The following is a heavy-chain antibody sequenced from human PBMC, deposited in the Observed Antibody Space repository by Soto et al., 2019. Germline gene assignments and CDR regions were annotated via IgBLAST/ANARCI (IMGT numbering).Heavy chain of an antibody. V-gene: IGHV3-11*01. CDR1: GFTFSDYY. D-gene: IGHD3-22*01. J-gene: IGHJ4*02. CDR3: AKMSSENYYDPVFS. Sequence: QMQLVESGGGLVQTSGSLRIACVASGFTFSDYYMSWVRQAPGKGLEWVSYISSSGNTIYYADSVKGRFTISRDNAKNSVYLQMNSLRAEDTALYFCAKMSSENYYDPVFSWGQGTLVTVSS. CDR2: ISSSGNTI.